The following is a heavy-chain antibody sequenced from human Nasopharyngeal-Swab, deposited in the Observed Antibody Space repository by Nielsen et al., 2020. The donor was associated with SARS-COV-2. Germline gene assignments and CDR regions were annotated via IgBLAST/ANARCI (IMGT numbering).Heavy chain of an antibody. J-gene: IGHJ3*02. CDR1: GFTFSSYA. V-gene: IGHV3-23*01. CDR2: ISGSGGST. Sequence: GESLKISCAASGFTFSSYAMSWVRQAPGKGLEWVSAISGSGGSTYYADSVKGRFTISRDNSKSTLYLQMNSLRAEDTAVYYCAKWWSVPSGDIWGQGTMVTVSS. D-gene: IGHD2-15*01. CDR3: AKWWSVPSGDI.